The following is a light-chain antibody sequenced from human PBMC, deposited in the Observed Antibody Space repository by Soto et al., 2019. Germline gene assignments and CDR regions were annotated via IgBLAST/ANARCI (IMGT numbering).Light chain of an antibody. V-gene: IGKV1-5*03. CDR2: KAS. CDR3: QQYNSYWT. Sequence: DFHMTQSPSTLSASVGDSVPTTCRASQSISSWLAWYQQKPGKAPKLLIYKASSLKSGVPSRFSGSGSGKEFTLTISSLQPDYFATYYCQQYNSYWTFGQGTKVDIK. J-gene: IGKJ1*01. CDR1: QSISSW.